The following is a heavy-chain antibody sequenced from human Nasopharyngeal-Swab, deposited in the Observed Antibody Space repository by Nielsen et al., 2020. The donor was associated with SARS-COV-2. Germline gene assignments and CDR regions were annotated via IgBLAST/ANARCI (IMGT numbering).Heavy chain of an antibody. CDR3: AREGGNWFDP. CDR2: ISYDGSNK. CDR1: GFTFSSYG. J-gene: IGHJ5*01. D-gene: IGHD3-16*01. V-gene: IGHV3-30*19. Sequence: GESLKISCAASGFTFSSYGMHWVRQAPGKGLEWVAVISYDGSNKYYADSVKGRFTISRDNSKNTLYLQMNSLRAEDTAVYYCAREGGNWFDPLGQGTLVTVS.